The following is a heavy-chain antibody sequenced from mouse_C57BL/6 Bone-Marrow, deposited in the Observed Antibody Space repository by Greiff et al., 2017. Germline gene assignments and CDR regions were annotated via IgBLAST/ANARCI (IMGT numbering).Heavy chain of an antibody. D-gene: IGHD2-4*01. V-gene: IGHV1-19*01. Sequence: EVQLQQSGPVLVKPGASVKMSCKASGYTFTDYYMNWVKQSHGKSLEWIGVINPYNGGTSYNQKFKGKATLTVDKSSSTAYMEHNSLTSEDSAVYYCAIDKSYDYDVDYWGQGTTLTVAS. CDR2: INPYNGGT. CDR3: AIDKSYDYDVDY. CDR1: GYTFTDYY. J-gene: IGHJ2*01.